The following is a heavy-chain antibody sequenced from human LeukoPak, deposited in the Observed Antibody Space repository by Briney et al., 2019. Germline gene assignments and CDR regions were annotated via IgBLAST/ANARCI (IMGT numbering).Heavy chain of an antibody. V-gene: IGHV3-21*01. CDR2: ISSSSTYI. Sequence: GGSLRLSCAASGFTFSSYGMHWVRQAPGKGLEWVSSISSSSTYIYYADSVKGRFTISRDNAKNSLYLQMNSLRAEDTAVYYCARGWGSGWEFDYWGQGTLVTVSS. D-gene: IGHD6-19*01. J-gene: IGHJ4*02. CDR1: GFTFSSYG. CDR3: ARGWGSGWEFDY.